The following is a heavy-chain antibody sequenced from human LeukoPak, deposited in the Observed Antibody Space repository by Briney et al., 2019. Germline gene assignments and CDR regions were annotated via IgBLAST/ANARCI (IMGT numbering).Heavy chain of an antibody. Sequence: GGSLRLSCAASGFTFSSYAMHWVRQAPGKGLEWVAVISYDGSNKYYADSVKGRFTISRDNSKNTLYLQMNSLRAEDTAVYYCASLPGYSSGWYVDFDCWGQGTLATVSS. J-gene: IGHJ4*02. CDR1: GFTFSSYA. CDR3: ASLPGYSSGWYVDFDC. CDR2: ISYDGSNK. D-gene: IGHD6-19*01. V-gene: IGHV3-30-3*01.